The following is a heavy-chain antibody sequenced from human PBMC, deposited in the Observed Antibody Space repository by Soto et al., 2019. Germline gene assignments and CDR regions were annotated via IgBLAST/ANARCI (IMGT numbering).Heavy chain of an antibody. CDR3: ARTAAAGKYYYGVDV. V-gene: IGHV5-51*01. D-gene: IGHD6-13*01. CDR1: GCKIISFW. CDR2: IYPGDSDT. Sequence: VESQKISWKVFGCKIISFWIGWMSKMHGKGLEWMGIIYPGDSDTRYSPSFQGQVTISADKAISTAYLQWSSLRASDTAMYYCARTAAAGKYYYGVDVWGQGTTVTVSS. J-gene: IGHJ6*02.